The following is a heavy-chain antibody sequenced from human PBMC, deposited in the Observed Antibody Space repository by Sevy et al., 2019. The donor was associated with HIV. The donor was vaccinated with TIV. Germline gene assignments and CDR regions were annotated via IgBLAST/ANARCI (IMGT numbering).Heavy chain of an antibody. Sequence: SQTLSLTCAISGDRVSSNSAAWNWIRQSPSRGLEWLGRTYYRSKWYNDYAVSVKSRITINTDKSKNQFSLQLNSVTPEDTAVYYCARVTMVYSGSYFFDNWFDPWGQGTLVTVSS. D-gene: IGHD1-26*01. J-gene: IGHJ5*02. CDR2: TYYRSKWYN. CDR3: ARVTMVYSGSYFFDNWFDP. CDR1: GDRVSSNSAA. V-gene: IGHV6-1*01.